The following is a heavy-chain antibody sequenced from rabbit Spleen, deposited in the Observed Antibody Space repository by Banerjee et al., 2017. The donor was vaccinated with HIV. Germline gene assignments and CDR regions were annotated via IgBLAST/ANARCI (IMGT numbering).Heavy chain of an antibody. Sequence: QQQLEESGGGLVKPGGTLTLTCKASGFSFSGSDHMCWVRQAPGKGLEWIACSYAGSSGSTYSAIWAKGRFTVSKTSSTTVTLQMTSLTAADTATYFCARDTGTSFSTYGMDLWGPGTLVTVS. V-gene: IGHV1S45*01. CDR2: SYAGSSGST. J-gene: IGHJ6*01. CDR1: GFSFSGSDH. CDR3: ARDTGTSFSTYGMDL. D-gene: IGHD7-1*01.